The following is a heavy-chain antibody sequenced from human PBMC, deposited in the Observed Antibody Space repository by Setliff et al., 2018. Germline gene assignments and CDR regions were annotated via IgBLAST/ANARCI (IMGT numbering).Heavy chain of an antibody. D-gene: IGHD3-3*01. CDR2: IYYSGST. CDR3: ARGYYNFLSGYYTPYYFDY. V-gene: IGHV4-59*01. J-gene: IGHJ4*02. Sequence: SETLSLTCTVSGGSFTTYYWSWIRQSPGKGLEWIGYIYYSGSTNYNPSLKSRVTISVDSSKNQVSLKLSSVTAADTAVYFCARGYYNFLSGYYTPYYFDYWGQGTLVTVSS. CDR1: GGSFTTYY.